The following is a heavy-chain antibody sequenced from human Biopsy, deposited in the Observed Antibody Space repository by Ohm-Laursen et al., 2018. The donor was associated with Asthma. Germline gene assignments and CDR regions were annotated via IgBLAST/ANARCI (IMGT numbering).Heavy chain of an antibody. CDR2: INSVFGTT. V-gene: IGHV1-69*13. CDR1: GGTFNTYV. Sequence: ASVKVSCKSLGGTFNTYVIDWGRQAPGPGLEWMGGINSVFGTTTYPQKFQDRVTITADDSTSTVYMELSSLRSEDTAVYYCARKAGSCMSRTFYSLDFWGQGTLVTVSS. J-gene: IGHJ4*02. D-gene: IGHD2/OR15-2a*01. CDR3: ARKAGSCMSRTFYSLDF.